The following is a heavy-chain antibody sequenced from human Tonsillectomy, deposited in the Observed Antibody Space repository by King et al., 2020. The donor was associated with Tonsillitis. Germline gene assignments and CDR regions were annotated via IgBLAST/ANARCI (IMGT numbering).Heavy chain of an antibody. D-gene: IGHD4/OR15-4a*01. CDR1: GFTFSVYA. J-gene: IGHJ5*02. V-gene: IGHV3-30*04. CDR2: VSYDGSNE. Sequence: GQLVQSGGGVVQPGRSLRLSCAASGFTFSVYAMHWVRQAPGKGLEWVAVVSYDGSNEYYADSVKGRFTISRDNSKNALYLQMNSLKTEDTAVYYCAAPSGGYGVGRWGQGTLVTVSS. CDR3: AAPSGGYGVGR.